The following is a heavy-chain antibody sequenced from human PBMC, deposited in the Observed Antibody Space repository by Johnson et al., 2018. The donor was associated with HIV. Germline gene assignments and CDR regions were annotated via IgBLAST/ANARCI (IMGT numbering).Heavy chain of an antibody. J-gene: IGHJ3*02. CDR1: GFIFEDYG. CDR2: INWNGGDT. D-gene: IGHD1-26*01. V-gene: IGHV3-20*04. Sequence: VQLVESGGGVVRPGGSLRLSCVVSGFIFEDYGMNWVRQARGKGLEWVSGINWNGGDTGYADSVKGRFTISRDNAKNSLYLQMNSLRAEDTALYYCARDRALGWELLGAFDIWGQGTMVTVSS. CDR3: ARDRALGWELLGAFDI.